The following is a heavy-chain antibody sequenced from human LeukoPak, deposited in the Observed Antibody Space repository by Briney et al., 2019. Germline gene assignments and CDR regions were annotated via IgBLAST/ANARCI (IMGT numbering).Heavy chain of an antibody. CDR2: ISWDGGST. J-gene: IGHJ4*02. D-gene: IGHD2-15*01. Sequence: GGSLRLSCAASGFTFDDYAMHWVRQAPGKGLEWVSLISWDGGSTYYADSVKGRFTISRDNSKNSLYLQMNSLRAEDTALYYCAKAPVTSCRGAFCYPFDYWGQGTLVTVSS. V-gene: IGHV3-43D*03. CDR1: GFTFDDYA. CDR3: AKAPVTSCRGAFCYPFDY.